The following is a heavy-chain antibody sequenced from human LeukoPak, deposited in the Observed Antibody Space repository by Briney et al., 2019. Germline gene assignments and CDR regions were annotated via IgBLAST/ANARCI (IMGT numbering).Heavy chain of an antibody. V-gene: IGHV3-23*01. J-gene: IGHJ4*02. Sequence: PGGSLRLSCAASGFTFSNYAMRWVRQAPGKGLEWVSGISGSGDSTYYADSVKGRFTISRDNSKNTLYLQMNSLRAEDTAVYYCARGRDYYGSGKGFDYWGQGTLVTVSS. D-gene: IGHD3-10*01. CDR3: ARGRDYYGSGKGFDY. CDR2: ISGSGDST. CDR1: GFTFSNYA.